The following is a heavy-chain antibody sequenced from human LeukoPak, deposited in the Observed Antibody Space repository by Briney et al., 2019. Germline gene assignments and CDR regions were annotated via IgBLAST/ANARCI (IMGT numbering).Heavy chain of an antibody. V-gene: IGHV3-48*03. D-gene: IGHD5-24*01. CDR1: GFTFSSYE. Sequence: TGGSLRLSCAASGFTFSSYEMNWVRQAPGKGLEWVSYISGSGRTIYYADPVKGRFTISRDNAKNSLYLQMNSLRAEDTAVYYCAREMAKPFDYWGQGTLVTVSS. CDR3: AREMAKPFDY. J-gene: IGHJ4*02. CDR2: ISGSGRTI.